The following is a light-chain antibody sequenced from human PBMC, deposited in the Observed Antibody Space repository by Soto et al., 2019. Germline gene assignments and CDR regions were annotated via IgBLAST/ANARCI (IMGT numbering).Light chain of an antibody. Sequence: DILITQSPSSLSSSVLDRFTITCRASQSVSTYLNWYQQKPGKAPKLLISKASSLESGVPSRFSGSGSGTEFTLTISSLQPDDFATYYCQQYNSYRAFGQGTKVDIK. CDR3: QQYNSYRA. V-gene: IGKV1-5*03. CDR2: KAS. CDR1: QSVSTY. J-gene: IGKJ1*01.